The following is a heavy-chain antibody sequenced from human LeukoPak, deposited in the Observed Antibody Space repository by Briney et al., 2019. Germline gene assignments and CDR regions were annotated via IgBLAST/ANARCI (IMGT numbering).Heavy chain of an antibody. Sequence: GSLRLSCAASGFTFSSYWMSWVRQAPGKGLEWVSAISGSGGSTYHADSVKGRFTISRDNSKNTLYLQMNSLRAEDTAVYYCAKDLGGYCSGGSCYHSYWGQGTLVTVSS. J-gene: IGHJ4*02. D-gene: IGHD2-15*01. CDR1: GFTFSSYW. V-gene: IGHV3-23*01. CDR3: AKDLGGYCSGGSCYHSY. CDR2: ISGSGGST.